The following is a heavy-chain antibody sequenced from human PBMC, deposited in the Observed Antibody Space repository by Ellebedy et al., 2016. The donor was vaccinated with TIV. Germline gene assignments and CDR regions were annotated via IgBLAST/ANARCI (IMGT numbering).Heavy chain of an antibody. CDR1: GFSFNTNW. V-gene: IGHV3-7*01. J-gene: IGHJ3*01. CDR2: IKEDGSEK. D-gene: IGHD2-2*01. Sequence: PGGSLRLSCAASGFSFNTNWMNWVRRTPGRGLEWVATIKEDGSEKYYVDSVKGRFTISRDNARNSLYLQMNSLRVDDTAIYYCARDTVEVPSGDAFDLWGQGTMVTVSS. CDR3: ARDTVEVPSGDAFDL.